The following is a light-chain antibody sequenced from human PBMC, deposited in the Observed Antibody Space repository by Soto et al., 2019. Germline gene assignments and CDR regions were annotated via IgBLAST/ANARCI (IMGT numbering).Light chain of an antibody. J-gene: IGKJ5*01. Sequence: VVTQSPGPPSVSPGERATLSCRACQSVSDSLAWYQQTPGQAPRLLIYGASTRATGIPARFSGSGSGTEFTLTISSLQSEDFGVYYCQQYKNWPPITFGQGTRLEIK. CDR2: GAS. V-gene: IGKV3D-15*01. CDR1: QSVSDS. CDR3: QQYKNWPPIT.